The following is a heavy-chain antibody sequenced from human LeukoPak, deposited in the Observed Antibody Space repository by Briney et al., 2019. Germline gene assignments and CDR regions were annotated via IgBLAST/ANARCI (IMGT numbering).Heavy chain of an antibody. J-gene: IGHJ4*02. Sequence: ASVKVSCKASGYTFTSYGISWVRQAPGQGLEWMGWISAYNGNTNYAQKLQGRVTMTTDTSTSTVYMELRSLRSDDTAVYYCARDRRKMAVDYWGQGTLVTVSS. CDR3: ARDRRKMAVDY. CDR2: ISAYNGNT. CDR1: GYTFTSYG. D-gene: IGHD5-24*01. V-gene: IGHV1-18*01.